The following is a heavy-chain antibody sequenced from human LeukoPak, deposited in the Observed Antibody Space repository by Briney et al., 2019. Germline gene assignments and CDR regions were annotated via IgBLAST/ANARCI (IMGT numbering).Heavy chain of an antibody. Sequence: PGGSLRLSCAASGFTFSSYAMNWVRQAPGKGLEWVSSISSSSSYIFYADSVKGRFTISRDNAKNSLYLQMNSLRAEDTAVYYCAELGITMIGGVWGKGTTVTISS. CDR2: ISSSSSYI. D-gene: IGHD3-10*02. CDR3: AELGITMIGGV. J-gene: IGHJ6*04. V-gene: IGHV3-21*01. CDR1: GFTFSSYA.